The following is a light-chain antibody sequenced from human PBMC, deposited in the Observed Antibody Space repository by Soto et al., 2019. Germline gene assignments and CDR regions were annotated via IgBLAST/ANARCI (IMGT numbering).Light chain of an antibody. CDR3: QQYDSYPCT. Sequence: DIQMTQSPSTLSASVGDRVIITCRASQSVRSWLAWYQQKPGKAPILLIYEASTLESGVPSRISGSGSGTDFSLTISSLQPEDSATYYCQQYDSYPCTFSQGTKLEI. CDR2: EAS. V-gene: IGKV1-5*03. CDR1: QSVRSW. J-gene: IGKJ2*02.